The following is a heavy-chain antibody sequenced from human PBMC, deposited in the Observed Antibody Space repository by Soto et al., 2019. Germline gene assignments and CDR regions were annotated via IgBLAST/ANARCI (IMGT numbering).Heavy chain of an antibody. J-gene: IGHJ5*02. Sequence: TGGSLRLSCAASGFTFSSYAMSWVRQAPGKGLEWVSAISGSGGSTYYADSVKGRFTISRDNSKNTLYLQMNSLRAEDTAVYYCAKDRSALDIVVVPAAMSWFDPWGQGTLVTVSS. CDR1: GFTFSSYA. D-gene: IGHD2-2*03. CDR2: ISGSGGST. V-gene: IGHV3-23*01. CDR3: AKDRSALDIVVVPAAMSWFDP.